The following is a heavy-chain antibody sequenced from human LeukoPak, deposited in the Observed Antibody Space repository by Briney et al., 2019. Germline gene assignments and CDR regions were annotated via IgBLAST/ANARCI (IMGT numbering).Heavy chain of an antibody. CDR1: GFTLDDYA. V-gene: IGHV3-43D*03. J-gene: IGHJ4*02. D-gene: IGHD3-22*01. CDR2: ISWDGGSL. CDR3: AREYRYYYDSSGSRNRGTPAV. Sequence: GGSLRLSCAASGFTLDDYAMHWVRQAPGKGLEWISLISWDGGSLRFADSVKGRFTISRDNAKNSLYLQMNSLRAEDTAVYYCAREYRYYYDSSGSRNRGTPAVWGQGTLVTVSS.